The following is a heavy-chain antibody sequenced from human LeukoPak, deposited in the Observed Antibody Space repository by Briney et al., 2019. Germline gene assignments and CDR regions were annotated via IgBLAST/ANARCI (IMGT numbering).Heavy chain of an antibody. Sequence: PSQTLSLTCTVSGGSVSSGDYYWSWIRQHPGKGLEWIGYIYYSGDTYYNPSLKSRVTISIDTSKKPFSLKLSSVTAADTAVYYCARAPRHTNGWYYFDYWGQGTLVSVSS. D-gene: IGHD2-2*01. CDR1: GGSVSSGDYY. CDR2: IYYSGDT. J-gene: IGHJ4*02. V-gene: IGHV4-31*02. CDR3: ARAPRHTNGWYYFDY.